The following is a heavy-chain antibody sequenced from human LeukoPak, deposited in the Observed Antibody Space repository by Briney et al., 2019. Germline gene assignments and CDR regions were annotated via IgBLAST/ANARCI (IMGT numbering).Heavy chain of an antibody. Sequence: GGSLRLSCAVSGITLSNYGMTWVRQAPGKGLEWVTGLSGSGGSTNYADSVKGRFTISRDNAKNTLYLQMNSLRAEDTAVYFCAKRGVVIRVILVGFHKEAYYFDSWGQGVLVTVSS. V-gene: IGHV3-23*01. CDR3: AKRGVVIRVILVGFHKEAYYFDS. CDR2: LSGSGGST. J-gene: IGHJ4*02. D-gene: IGHD3-22*01. CDR1: GITLSNYG.